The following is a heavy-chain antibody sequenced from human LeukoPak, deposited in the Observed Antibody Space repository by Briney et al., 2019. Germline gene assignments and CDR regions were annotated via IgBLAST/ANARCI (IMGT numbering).Heavy chain of an antibody. J-gene: IGHJ4*02. Sequence: GGSLRLSCAASGFTFSSYSMDWVRQAPGKGLEWVSSISSSSSYIYYADSVKGRFTISRDNAKNSLNLQMNSLRVEDTAVYYCASENTAMGAGGDYWGQGTLVTVSS. V-gene: IGHV3-21*01. D-gene: IGHD5-18*01. CDR3: ASENTAMGAGGDY. CDR2: ISSSSSYI. CDR1: GFTFSSYS.